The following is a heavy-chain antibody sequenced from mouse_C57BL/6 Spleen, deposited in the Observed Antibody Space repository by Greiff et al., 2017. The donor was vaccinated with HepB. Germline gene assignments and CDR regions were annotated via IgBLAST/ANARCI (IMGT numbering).Heavy chain of an antibody. CDR3: AGGGSNYGFAY. V-gene: IGHV1-82*01. D-gene: IGHD2-5*01. Sequence: QVQLLQSGPELVKPGASVKISCKASGYAFSSSWMNWVKQRPGKGLEWIGRIYPGDGDTNYNGKFKGKATLTADKSSSTAYMQLSSLTSEDSAVCFCAGGGSNYGFAYWGQGTLVTVSA. CDR2: IYPGDGDT. CDR1: GYAFSSSW. J-gene: IGHJ3*01.